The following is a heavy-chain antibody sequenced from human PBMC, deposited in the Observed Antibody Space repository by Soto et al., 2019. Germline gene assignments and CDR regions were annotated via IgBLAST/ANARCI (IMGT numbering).Heavy chain of an antibody. V-gene: IGHV4-59*08. Sequence: SETLSLTCTVSSDSISNYYCSWFRQPPGKGLEWIGYMHYNGYTSYSPSLRSRVTISVDTSKNQFSLKLTSVTVADTAVYYCTTSVGSRPKYCSSTSCYGSYYYYYGMDVWGQGTTVTVSS. CDR2: MHYNGYT. J-gene: IGHJ6*02. CDR1: SDSISNYY. CDR3: TTSVGSRPKYCSSTSCYGSYYYYYGMDV. D-gene: IGHD2-2*01.